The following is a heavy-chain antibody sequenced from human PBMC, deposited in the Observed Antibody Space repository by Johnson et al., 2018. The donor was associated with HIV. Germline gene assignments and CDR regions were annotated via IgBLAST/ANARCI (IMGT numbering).Heavy chain of an antibody. Sequence: QVQLVESGGGVVQPGRSLRLSCAASGFTFSSYAMHWVRQAPGKGLEWVAVISYDGSNKYYADSVKGRFTISRDNSKNTLYLQMNSLGAEDTAVYYCARGGHAVVAKPFGAFDIWGQGTMVTVSS. CDR2: ISYDGSNK. V-gene: IGHV3-30-3*01. J-gene: IGHJ3*02. CDR1: GFTFSSYA. D-gene: IGHD2-21*01. CDR3: ARGGHAVVAKPFGAFDI.